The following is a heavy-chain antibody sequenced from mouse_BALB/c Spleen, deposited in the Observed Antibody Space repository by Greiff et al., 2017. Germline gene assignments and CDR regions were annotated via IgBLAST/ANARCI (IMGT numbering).Heavy chain of an antibody. Sequence: ESGPGILKPSQTLSLTCSFSGFSLSTSGMGVGWIRQPSGKGLEWLAHIWWDDDKRYNPALKSRLTISKDTSSNQVFLKIASVDTADTATYYCARFTTDYAMDYWGQGTSVTVSS. CDR1: GFSLSTSGMG. CDR3: ARFTTDYAMDY. V-gene: IGHV8-8*01. J-gene: IGHJ4*01. CDR2: IWWDDDK. D-gene: IGHD1-1*01.